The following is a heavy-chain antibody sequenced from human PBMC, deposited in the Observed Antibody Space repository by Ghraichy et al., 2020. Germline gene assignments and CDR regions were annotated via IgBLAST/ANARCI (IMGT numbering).Heavy chain of an antibody. CDR2: ISSSGGSV. J-gene: IGHJ6*02. D-gene: IGHD2-15*01. CDR1: GFTSNNYG. V-gene: IGHV3-48*03. CDR3: ARDRHIVDPNSFGYYYSGMDV. Sequence: GGSLRLSCAASGFTSNNYGVHWVRQAPGQGLEWVSYISSSGGSVFYADSVKGRFTISRDNTKKSLSLRMNSLRVEDSAIYYCARDRHIVDPNSFGYYYSGMDVWGRGTAVTVSS.